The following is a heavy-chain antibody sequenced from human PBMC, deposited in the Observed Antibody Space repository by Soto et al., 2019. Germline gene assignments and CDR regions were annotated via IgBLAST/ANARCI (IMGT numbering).Heavy chain of an antibody. J-gene: IGHJ3*02. CDR3: ARSITIFGVVISPAFDI. CDR1: GFTFDDYG. V-gene: IGHV3-20*04. Sequence: PGGSLRLSCAASGFTFDDYGMSWVRQAPGKGLEWVSGINWNGGSIGYADSVKGRFTISRDNAKNSLYLQMNSLRAEDTALYYWARSITIFGVVISPAFDIWGQGTMVTVSS. D-gene: IGHD3-3*01. CDR2: INWNGGSI.